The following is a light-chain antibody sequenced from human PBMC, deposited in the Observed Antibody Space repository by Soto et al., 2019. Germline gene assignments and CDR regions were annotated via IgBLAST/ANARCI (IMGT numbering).Light chain of an antibody. V-gene: IGKV1-5*01. J-gene: IGKJ1*01. CDR1: QGISSY. CDR2: DAS. CDR3: QQYNSYSWT. Sequence: DIQMTQSPSTLSGSVGDRVTITCRASQGISSYLAWYQQKPGKAPKLLIYDASSLESGVPSRFSGSGSGTEFTLTISSLQPDDFATYYCQQYNSYSWTFGQGTKVDIK.